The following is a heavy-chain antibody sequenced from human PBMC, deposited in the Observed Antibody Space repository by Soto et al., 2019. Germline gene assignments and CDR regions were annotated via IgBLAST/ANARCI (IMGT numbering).Heavy chain of an antibody. D-gene: IGHD2-21*01. J-gene: IGHJ5*02. CDR3: ARLGAYYQSLDP. CDR1: GGSFSPNY. Sequence: QVQLQESGPGLVKPSETLSLTCRLSGGSFSPNYWGWFRQSPGKGLEWVGYIYYGGTTSYNPSLTSRVTISLETSKSPFSLRLSSVTAADTAVYYCARLGAYYQSLDPWGPGTLVTVSS. CDR2: IYYGGTT. V-gene: IGHV4-59*08.